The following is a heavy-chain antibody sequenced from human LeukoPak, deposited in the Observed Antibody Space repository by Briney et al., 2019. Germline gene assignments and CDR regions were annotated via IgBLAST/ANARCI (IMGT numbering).Heavy chain of an antibody. V-gene: IGHV3-30*02. CDR2: IRYDGSNK. CDR3: AYDWVSVDYFDY. Sequence: QSGGSLRLSCAASGFTFSSYGMHWARQAPGKGLEWVAFIRYDGSNKYYADSVKGRFTISRDNSKNTLYLQMNSLRAEDTAVYYCAYDWVSVDYFDYWGQGTLVTVSS. CDR1: GFTFSSYG. J-gene: IGHJ4*02. D-gene: IGHD5/OR15-5a*01.